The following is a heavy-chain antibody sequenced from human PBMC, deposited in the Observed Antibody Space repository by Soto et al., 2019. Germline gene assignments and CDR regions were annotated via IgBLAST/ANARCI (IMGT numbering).Heavy chain of an antibody. D-gene: IGHD5-12*01. CDR3: ARVLSAGYGTYYYYGMAV. CDR1: GYTFTSYY. V-gene: IGHV1-46*01. Sequence: AASVKVSCKASGYTFTSYYMHWVRQAPGQGLEWMGIINPSGGSTSYAQKFQGRVTMTRDTSTSTVYMELSSLRSEDTAVYYCARVLSAGYGTYYYYGMAVWGEGTTVTVSS. J-gene: IGHJ6*04. CDR2: INPSGGST.